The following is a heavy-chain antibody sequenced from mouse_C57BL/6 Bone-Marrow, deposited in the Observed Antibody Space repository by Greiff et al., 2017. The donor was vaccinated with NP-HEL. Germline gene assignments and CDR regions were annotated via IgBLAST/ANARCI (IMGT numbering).Heavy chain of an antibody. D-gene: IGHD2-3*01. Sequence: VQLQQSGPGLVQPSQSLSITCTVSGFSLTSYGVHWVRQSPGKGLEWLGVIWRGGSTDYNAAFMSRLSITKDNSKSQVFFKMSSLQADDTAIYYCAIDGYPFYWYFDVWGTGTTVTVSS. V-gene: IGHV2-5*01. J-gene: IGHJ1*03. CDR3: AIDGYPFYWYFDV. CDR1: GFSLTSYG. CDR2: IWRGGST.